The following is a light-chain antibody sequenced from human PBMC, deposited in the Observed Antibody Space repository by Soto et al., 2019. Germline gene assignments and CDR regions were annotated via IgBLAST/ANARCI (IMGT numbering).Light chain of an antibody. CDR2: GAS. J-gene: IGKJ1*01. CDR1: QSVSSSY. V-gene: IGKV3-15*01. CDR3: KQYNNWPKT. Sequence: EIMMTQSPATLSVSPGERATLSCRASQSVSSSYLAWYQQKPGQAPRLLIYGASTRATGIQARFSGSGSGTEFTLTIRSLQSEDFAVYYCKQYNNWPKTVGQGTKVDIK.